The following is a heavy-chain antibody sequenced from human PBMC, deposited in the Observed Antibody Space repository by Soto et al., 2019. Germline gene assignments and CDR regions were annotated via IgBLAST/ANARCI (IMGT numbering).Heavy chain of an antibody. D-gene: IGHD3-10*01. CDR1: GGSFSGYY. Sequence: SETLSLTCAVYGGSFSGYYWSWIRQPPGKGLEWIGEINHSGSTNYNPSLKSRVTISVGTSKNQFSLKLSSVTAADTAVYYCARYRITMVRVLYGMDVWGQGTTVTVSS. CDR3: ARYRITMVRVLYGMDV. V-gene: IGHV4-34*01. CDR2: INHSGST. J-gene: IGHJ6*02.